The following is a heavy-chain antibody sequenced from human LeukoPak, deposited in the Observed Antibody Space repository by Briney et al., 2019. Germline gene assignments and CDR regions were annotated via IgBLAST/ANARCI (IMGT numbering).Heavy chain of an antibody. D-gene: IGHD3-10*01. J-gene: IGHJ4*02. CDR3: ARAAGVSRFDY. V-gene: IGHV4-30-4*01. CDR2: IYYSGST. Sequence: SETLSLTCIVSGGSISSGDYYWSWIRQPPGKGLEWIGYIYYSGSTYYNPSLKSRVTISVDTSKNQFSLKLSSVTAADTAVYYCARAAGVSRFDYWGQGTLVTVSS. CDR1: GGSISSGDYY.